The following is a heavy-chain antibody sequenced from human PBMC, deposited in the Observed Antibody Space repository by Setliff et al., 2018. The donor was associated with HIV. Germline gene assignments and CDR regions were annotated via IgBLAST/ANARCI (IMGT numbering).Heavy chain of an antibody. CDR1: GFTFDKYG. V-gene: IGHV3-23*01. CDR3: ARDCRVGWVFTYGMDV. Sequence: GVLRLSCAASGFTFDKYGMTWVRQAPGKGLEWVSSISESGSSKFYADSVKGRFTISRDNSKKTLYLQMSSLRVEDTAVYYCARDCRVGWVFTYGMDVWGQGTLVTVSS. D-gene: IGHD6-13*01. J-gene: IGHJ6*02. CDR2: ISESGSSK.